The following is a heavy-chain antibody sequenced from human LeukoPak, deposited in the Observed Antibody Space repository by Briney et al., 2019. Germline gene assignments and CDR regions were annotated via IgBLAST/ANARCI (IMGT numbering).Heavy chain of an antibody. Sequence: GGSLRLSCVASGFTFSAYWMTWVRQAPGKGLEWVANINQDGSDKYYVDSVKGRFTISRDNAKNSAYLQMKSLRAEDAVVYYCARGYPNDYWGQGTVVTVSA. J-gene: IGHJ4*02. CDR2: INQDGSDK. CDR3: ARGYPNDY. D-gene: IGHD2-2*02. CDR1: GFTFSAYW. V-gene: IGHV3-7*01.